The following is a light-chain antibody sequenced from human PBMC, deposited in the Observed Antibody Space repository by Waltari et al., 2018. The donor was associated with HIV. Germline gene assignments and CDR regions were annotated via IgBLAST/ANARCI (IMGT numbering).Light chain of an antibody. CDR1: SSNIRSNT. J-gene: IGLJ3*02. V-gene: IGLV1-44*01. CDR2: SNA. Sequence: QSVLTQPPSASRSPGQRVTISCPGSSSNIRSNTASWYQQLPGTAPKLLIYSNAQRPSGVPDRFSGSKSGTSASLAISGLQSEDEADYYCAAWDDSLNGWVFGGGTKLTVL. CDR3: AAWDDSLNGWV.